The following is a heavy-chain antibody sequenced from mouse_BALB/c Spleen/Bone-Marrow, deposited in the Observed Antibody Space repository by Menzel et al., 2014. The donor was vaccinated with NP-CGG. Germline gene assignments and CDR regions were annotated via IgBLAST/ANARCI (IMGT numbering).Heavy chain of an antibody. J-gene: IGHJ1*01. V-gene: IGHV14-3*02. CDR3: XNYDYGWYFDV. CDR2: IDPANGNT. Sequence: VQLQQSGAELVKPGASVKLSCTASGFNIKDTYMHWVKQRPEQGLEWIGRIDPANGNTKYDPKFQGKATITADTSSNTAYLQLSSLTSEDTAVXXCXNYDYGWYFDVWGAGTTVTVSS. CDR1: GFNIKDTY. D-gene: IGHD2-4*01.